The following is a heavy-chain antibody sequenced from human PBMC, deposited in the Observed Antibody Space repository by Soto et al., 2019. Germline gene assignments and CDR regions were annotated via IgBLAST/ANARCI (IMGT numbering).Heavy chain of an antibody. CDR3: ARDLFYGMDV. J-gene: IGHJ6*02. Sequence: LRLSCAASGFTFSDYFLTWIRQAPGKGLEWVSYISSSGSDIYYADSVKGRFTISRDNAQNSLYLQMNSLRAEDMAVYYCARDLFYGMDVWGQGTTVTVSS. V-gene: IGHV3-11*01. CDR1: GFTFSDYF. CDR2: ISSSGSDI.